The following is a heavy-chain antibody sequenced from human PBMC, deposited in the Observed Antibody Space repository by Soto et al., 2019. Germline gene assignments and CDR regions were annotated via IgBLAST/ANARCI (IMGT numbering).Heavy chain of an antibody. CDR2: IIPIFGTA. D-gene: IGHD5-18*01. CDR3: ARDPFRAMTLRDVYYYYGMDV. Sequence: RASVKVSCKASGGTFSSYAISWVRQAPGQGLEWMGGIIPIFGTANYAQKFQGRVTITADESTSTAYMELSSLRSEDTAVYYCARDPFRAMTLRDVYYYYGMDVWGQGTTVTVSS. V-gene: IGHV1-69*13. CDR1: GGTFSSYA. J-gene: IGHJ6*02.